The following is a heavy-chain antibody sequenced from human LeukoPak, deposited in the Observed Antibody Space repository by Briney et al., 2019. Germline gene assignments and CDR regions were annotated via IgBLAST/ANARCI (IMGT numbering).Heavy chain of an antibody. CDR1: GFTFSNAW. V-gene: IGHV3-15*01. Sequence: GGSLRLSCAASGFTFSNAWMSWVRQAPGKGLEWVGRIKSKTDGGTTDYAAPVKGRFTISRDDSKNTLYLQMNSLKTEDTAVYYCTTDSFSVTSFDYWGQGTLVTVSS. CDR3: TTDSFSVTSFDY. CDR2: IKSKTDGGTT. J-gene: IGHJ4*02. D-gene: IGHD2/OR15-2a*01.